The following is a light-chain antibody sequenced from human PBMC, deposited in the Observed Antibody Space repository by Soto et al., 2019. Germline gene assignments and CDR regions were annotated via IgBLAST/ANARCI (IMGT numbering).Light chain of an antibody. CDR2: EVS. CDR1: SSDVGGYNS. Sequence: QSALTQPASVSGSPGQSITISCTGTSSDVGGYNSVSWYQQNPGKVPKLMIYEVSNRPSGVSNRFSGSKSGNTASLTISGLQAEDEADYYCSSYTSSNTHVFGTGTKVTVL. V-gene: IGLV2-14*01. J-gene: IGLJ1*01. CDR3: SSYTSSNTHV.